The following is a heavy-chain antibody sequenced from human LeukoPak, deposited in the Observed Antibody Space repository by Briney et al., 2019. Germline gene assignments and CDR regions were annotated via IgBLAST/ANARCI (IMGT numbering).Heavy chain of an antibody. Sequence: GGSLRLSCAASGFTFSSYSMNWVRQAPGKGLEWVSSISSSSSYIYYADSVKGRFTISRDNAKNSLYLQMNSLRAEDTAVYYCARAHYGILTGEASWGQGTLVTVSS. CDR3: ARAHYGILTGEAS. J-gene: IGHJ4*02. D-gene: IGHD3-9*01. CDR2: ISSSSSYI. CDR1: GFTFSSYS. V-gene: IGHV3-21*01.